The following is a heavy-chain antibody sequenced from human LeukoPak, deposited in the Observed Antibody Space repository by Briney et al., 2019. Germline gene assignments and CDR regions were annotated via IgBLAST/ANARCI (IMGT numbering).Heavy chain of an antibody. CDR2: ISSSSPTI. CDR1: GVIFSSFG. D-gene: IGHD2-15*01. Sequence: GGSLRLSCAASGVIFSSFGMNWVRQAPGKGLEWVSYISSSSPTIFYADSVKGRFTISRDNAKNSLYLQMNSLRAEDTAVYYCARVHGGYPFDYWGQGTLVTVSS. J-gene: IGHJ4*02. V-gene: IGHV3-48*01. CDR3: ARVHGGYPFDY.